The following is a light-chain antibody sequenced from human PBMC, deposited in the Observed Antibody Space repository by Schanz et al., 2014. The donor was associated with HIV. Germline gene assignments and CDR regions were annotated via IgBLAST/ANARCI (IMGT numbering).Light chain of an antibody. Sequence: DIQMTQSPSSQSASVGDRVTITCRASQDIGNDLGWYQQKPGQAPKRLIYAASKLQSGVPSRFIGSGSGTEFTLTISSLQPEDFASYYCLQHNSYPQTFGQGTKLEIK. CDR1: QDIGND. CDR2: AAS. J-gene: IGKJ2*01. V-gene: IGKV1-17*01. CDR3: LQHNSYPQT.